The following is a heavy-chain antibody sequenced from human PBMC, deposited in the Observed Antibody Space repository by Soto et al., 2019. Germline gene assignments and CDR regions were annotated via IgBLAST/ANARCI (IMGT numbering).Heavy chain of an antibody. CDR3: ARAPAAGMNPLGYYGMDV. CDR1: GGSISSYY. J-gene: IGHJ6*02. Sequence: SETLSLTCTVSGGSISSYYWSRIRQPPGKGLEWIGYIYYSGSTNYNPSLKSRVTISVDTSKNQFSLKLSSVTAADTAVYYFARAPAAGMNPLGYYGMDVWGQGTTVTVSS. D-gene: IGHD6-13*01. V-gene: IGHV4-59*01. CDR2: IYYSGST.